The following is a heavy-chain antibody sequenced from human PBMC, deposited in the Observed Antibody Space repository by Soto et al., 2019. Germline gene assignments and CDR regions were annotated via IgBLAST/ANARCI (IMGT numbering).Heavy chain of an antibody. D-gene: IGHD3-16*02. Sequence: PGGSLRLSCGTSGFTFANYGMGWVRQAPGKGLYWVSGISSSGRRTYYADSVKGRFTISRDNSKNTMYLEMDSLRADDTAVYYGAKGAKSGSVIDYFGTWGQGSRVTASS. CDR1: GFTFANYG. CDR2: ISSSGRRT. V-gene: IGHV3-23*01. J-gene: IGHJ6*02. CDR3: AKGAKSGSVIDYFGT.